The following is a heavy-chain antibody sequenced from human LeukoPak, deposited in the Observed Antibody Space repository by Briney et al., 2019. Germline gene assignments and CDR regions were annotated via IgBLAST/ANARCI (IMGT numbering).Heavy chain of an antibody. CDR2: MNPNSGNT. Sequence: ASVKVSCKASGYTFTSYDINWVRQATGQGLEWMGWMNPNSGNTGYAQKFQGRVTMTRNTSISTAYMELSSLRSEDTAVYYCARDLLLITHYYYYYGMDVWGQGTTVTVSS. V-gene: IGHV1-8*01. D-gene: IGHD1-26*01. J-gene: IGHJ6*02. CDR3: ARDLLLITHYYYYYGMDV. CDR1: GYTFTSYD.